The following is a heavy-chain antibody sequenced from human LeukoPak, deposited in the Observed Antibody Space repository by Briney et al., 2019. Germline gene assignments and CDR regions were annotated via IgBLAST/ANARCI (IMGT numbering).Heavy chain of an antibody. CDR1: GYTFTSYD. CDR2: MNPNSGNT. V-gene: IGHV1-8*03. Sequence: ASVKVSCKASGYTFTSYDINWVRQATGQGLEWMGWMNPNSGNTGYAQKFQGRVTITRNTSISTAYMELSSLRSEDTAVYYCARGLMTYYDFWSADEGGYFDYWGQGTLVTVSS. D-gene: IGHD3-3*01. CDR3: ARGLMTYYDFWSADEGGYFDY. J-gene: IGHJ4*02.